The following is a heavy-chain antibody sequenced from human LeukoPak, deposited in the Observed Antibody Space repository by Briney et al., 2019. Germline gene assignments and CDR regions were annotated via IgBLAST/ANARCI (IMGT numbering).Heavy chain of an antibody. CDR2: VIPIFGTA. D-gene: IGHD5-18*01. V-gene: IGHV1-69*13. Sequence: SVKVSCKASGGTFSSYAISWVRQAPGQGLEWMGGVIPIFGTANYAQKFQGRVTITADESTSTAYMELSSLRSEDTAMYYCVAAAMVTQNFDYWGQGTLVTVSS. CDR1: GGTFSSYA. CDR3: VAAAMVTQNFDY. J-gene: IGHJ4*02.